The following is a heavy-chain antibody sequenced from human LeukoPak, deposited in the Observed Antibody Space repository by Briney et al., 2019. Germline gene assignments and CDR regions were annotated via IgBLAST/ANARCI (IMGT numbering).Heavy chain of an antibody. CDR2: LYIGRET. V-gene: IGHV4-4*07. CDR1: DVTITNYY. D-gene: IGHD2-21*01. Sequence: SETLSLTCTVSDVTITNYYWTWIRQPAGKGLEWIGRLYIGRETDYNPSLRSRATMSVDTSSSQFSLRLTSVTAADTATYYCARESRVVIGDGYYLDSWGPGTQITVSS. CDR3: ARESRVVIGDGYYLDS. J-gene: IGHJ4*02.